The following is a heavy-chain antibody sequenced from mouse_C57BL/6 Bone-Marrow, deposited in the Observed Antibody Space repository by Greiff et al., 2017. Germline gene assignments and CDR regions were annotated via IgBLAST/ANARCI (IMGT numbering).Heavy chain of an antibody. CDR2: IGPNGGGT. D-gene: IGHD2-5*01. V-gene: IGHV1-72*01. J-gene: IGHJ2*01. CDR1: GFTFTSFW. Sequence: QVQLQQSGAELVKPGASVKLSCTASGFTFTSFWMHWVKQRPGRGLEWIGRIGPNGGGTKYTGKFKSKATLAVDKPSSTAYMQLSSLTSEDSAVYYSAIEEAYNSKYFDYWGQGTTLTVSS. CDR3: AIEEAYNSKYFDY.